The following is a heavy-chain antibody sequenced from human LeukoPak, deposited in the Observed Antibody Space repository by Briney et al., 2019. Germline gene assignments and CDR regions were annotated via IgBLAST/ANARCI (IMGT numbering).Heavy chain of an antibody. CDR2: IYYSGST. V-gene: IGHV4-59*01. CDR1: GGSISSYY. J-gene: IGHJ6*03. D-gene: IGHD4-17*01. CDR3: ARGPTTVTSYYYYYMDV. Sequence: TSETLSLTCTVSGGSISSYYWSWIRQPPGKGLEWIGYIYYSGSTNYNPSLKSRVTISVDTSKNQFSLKLSSVTAADTAVYYCARGPTTVTSYYYYYMDVWGKGTTVTVSS.